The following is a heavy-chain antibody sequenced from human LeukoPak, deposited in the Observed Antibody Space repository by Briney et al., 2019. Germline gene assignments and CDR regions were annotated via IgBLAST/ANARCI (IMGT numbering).Heavy chain of an antibody. V-gene: IGHV4-31*03. J-gene: IGHJ3*02. CDR2: IYYSGST. CDR3: ARVIRRSDAFDI. Sequence: SETLSLTCTVSGGSISSGGYYWSWIRQHPGKGLEWIGYIYYSGSTYYTPSLKSRVTISVDTSKNQFSLKLSSVTAADTAVYYCARVIRRSDAFDIWGQGTMVTVSS. D-gene: IGHD3-16*02. CDR1: GGSISSGGYY.